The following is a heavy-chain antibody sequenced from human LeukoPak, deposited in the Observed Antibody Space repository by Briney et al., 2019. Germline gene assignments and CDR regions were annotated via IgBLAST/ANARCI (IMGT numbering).Heavy chain of an antibody. CDR2: IDWDDDK. CDR3: ARIRRGSGYLEY. D-gene: IGHD3-22*01. V-gene: IGHV2-70*11. CDR1: GFPLSTSGMC. Sequence: SGPTLVNPTQTLTLTCTFSGFPLSTSGMCVSWIRQPPGKALEWLARIDWDDDKYYSTSLKTRLTISKDTSKNQVVLTMTNMDPVDTATYYCARIRRGSGYLEYWGQGTLVTVSS. J-gene: IGHJ4*02.